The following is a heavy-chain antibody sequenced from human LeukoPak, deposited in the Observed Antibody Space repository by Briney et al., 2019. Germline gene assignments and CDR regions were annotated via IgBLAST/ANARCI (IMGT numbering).Heavy chain of an antibody. Sequence: GGSLILSCAASGFTFSSYAMSWVRQAPGKGLEWVSAISNSGGSTTFYADSVKGRFTISRDNSKSTVYLQMNSLRAEDTAVYYCAKPSCGDYGPRWDYWGQGILVTVSS. CDR2: ISNSGGSTT. D-gene: IGHD4-17*01. J-gene: IGHJ4*02. CDR3: AKPSCGDYGPRWDY. CDR1: GFTFSSYA. V-gene: IGHV3-23*01.